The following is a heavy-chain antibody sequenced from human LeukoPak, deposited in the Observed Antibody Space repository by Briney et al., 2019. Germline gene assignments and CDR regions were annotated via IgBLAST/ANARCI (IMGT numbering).Heavy chain of an antibody. V-gene: IGHV3-23*01. CDR2: ITSSGSNT. D-gene: IGHD3-22*01. CDR3: AKRDTSGSYYFDY. CDR1: GFTFSSYE. J-gene: IGHJ4*02. Sequence: PGGSLRLSCAASGFTFSSYEMNWVRQAPGKGLEWVSAITSSGSNTYFADSVKGRFTISRDNSKNTLYLQMNSLRAEDTAVYLCAKRDTSGSYYFDYWGQGTLVAVSS.